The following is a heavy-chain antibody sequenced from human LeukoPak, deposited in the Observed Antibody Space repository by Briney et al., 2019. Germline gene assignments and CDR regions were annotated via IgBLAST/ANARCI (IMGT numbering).Heavy chain of an antibody. CDR1: GYSISSGYF. D-gene: IGHD5-18*01. V-gene: IGHV4-38-2*02. J-gene: IGHJ4*02. CDR2: FYHSGIT. CDR3: ARSRGYSVTADY. Sequence: SETLSLTCTVSGYSISSGYFWGWIRQPPGKGLEWIGSFYHSGITYYNPSLKSRVTISVEMSKNQFSLKLSSVTAADTAVYYCARSRGYSVTADYWGQGTLVTVSS.